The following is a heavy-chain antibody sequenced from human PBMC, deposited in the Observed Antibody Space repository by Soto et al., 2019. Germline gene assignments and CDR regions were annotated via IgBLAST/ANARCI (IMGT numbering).Heavy chain of an antibody. CDR2: ISAYNGNT. D-gene: IGHD3-22*01. J-gene: IGHJ6*02. CDR1: GYTFTNYG. V-gene: IGHV1-18*01. Sequence: ASVKVSCKASGYTFTNYGISWVRQAPGQGLEWMGWISAYNGNTNYAQKLQGRVTMTTDTSTSTAYMELSSLRSEDTAVYYCAREPVITNNYYYGMDVWGQGTTVTVSS. CDR3: AREPVITNNYYYGMDV.